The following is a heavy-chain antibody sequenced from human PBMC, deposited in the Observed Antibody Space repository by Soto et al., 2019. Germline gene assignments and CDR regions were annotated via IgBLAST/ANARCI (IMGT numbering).Heavy chain of an antibody. D-gene: IGHD2-15*01. CDR1: GFTFSSYS. J-gene: IGHJ6*02. V-gene: IGHV3-21*01. CDR3: AREYCSGGSCYSGYYYHGMDV. Sequence: PGGSLRLSCAASGFTFSSYSMNWVRQAPGKGLEWVSSISSSSSYIYYADSVKGRFTISRDNAKSSLYLQMNSLRAEDTAVYYCAREYCSGGSCYSGYYYHGMDVWGQGTTVTVSS. CDR2: ISSSSSYI.